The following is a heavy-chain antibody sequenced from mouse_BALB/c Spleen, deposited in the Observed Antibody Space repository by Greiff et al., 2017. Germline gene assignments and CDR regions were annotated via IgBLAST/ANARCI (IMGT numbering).Heavy chain of an antibody. Sequence: VKLQESGPGLVAPSQSLSITCTVSGFSLTSYGVHWVRQPPGKGLEWLGVIWAGGSTNYNSALMSRLSISKDNSKSQVFLKMNSLQTDDTAMYYCARRGGSSPYYYAMDYWGQGTSVTVSS. CDR3: ARRGGSSPYYYAMDY. CDR2: IWAGGST. CDR1: GFSLTSYG. J-gene: IGHJ4*01. V-gene: IGHV2-9*02. D-gene: IGHD1-1*01.